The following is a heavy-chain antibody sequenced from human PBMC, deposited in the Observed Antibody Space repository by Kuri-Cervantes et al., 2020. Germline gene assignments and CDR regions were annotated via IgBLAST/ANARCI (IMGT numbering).Heavy chain of an antibody. J-gene: IGHJ6*02. Sequence: ASVKVSCKASVYTFTSYGISWVRQAPGQGLEWMGWISAYNGNTNYAQKLQGRVTMTTDTSTSTAYMELRSLRSDDTAVYYCAREQQLVPPGYYGMDVWGQGTTVTVSS. V-gene: IGHV1-18*01. CDR2: ISAYNGNT. D-gene: IGHD6-13*01. CDR3: AREQQLVPPGYYGMDV. CDR1: VYTFTSYG.